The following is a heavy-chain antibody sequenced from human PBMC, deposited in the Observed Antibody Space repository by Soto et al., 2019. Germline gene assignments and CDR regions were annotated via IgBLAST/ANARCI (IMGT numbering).Heavy chain of an antibody. CDR1: GYSFTSHW. V-gene: IGHV5-51*01. J-gene: IGHJ6*02. CDR3: ARQSSGSYAAYYHGLDV. CDR2: IFPGDSDT. Sequence: EVQLVQSGAEVKKPGESLKISCQGSGYSFTSHWIAWVRQMPGKGLEWVGIIFPGDSDTRYGPSFQGQVIISVDKSNSTAYLHWSRLRASDTAMYYCARQSSGSYAAYYHGLDVWGQGTTVSVSS. D-gene: IGHD1-26*01.